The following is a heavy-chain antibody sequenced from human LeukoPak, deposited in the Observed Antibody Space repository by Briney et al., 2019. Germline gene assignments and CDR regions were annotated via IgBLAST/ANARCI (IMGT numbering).Heavy chain of an antibody. J-gene: IGHJ4*02. V-gene: IGHV1-69*13. CDR1: GGTFSSYA. CDR2: IIPIFGTA. Sequence: GASVKVSCKASGGTFSSYAISWVRQAPGQGLEWMGGIIPIFGTANYAQKFQGRVTITADESTSTAYMELSSLRSEDTAVYYCATSHYYDSSGYYFHFDYWGQGTLVTVSS. D-gene: IGHD3-22*01. CDR3: ATSHYYDSSGYYFHFDY.